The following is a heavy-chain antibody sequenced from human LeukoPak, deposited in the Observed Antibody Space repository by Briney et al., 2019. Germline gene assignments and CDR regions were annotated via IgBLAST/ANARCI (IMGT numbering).Heavy chain of an antibody. J-gene: IGHJ4*02. CDR1: GFTFSSYG. D-gene: IGHD4-17*01. Sequence: PGGTLRLSCAASGFTFSSYGMSWVRQAPGKWLEWVSAISGSGDSIHYADSVKGRFTISRDNAKNSLYLQMNSLRAEDTAVYYCARVRDYGADFDYWGQGTLVTVSS. CDR2: ISGSGDSI. CDR3: ARVRDYGADFDY. V-gene: IGHV3-23*01.